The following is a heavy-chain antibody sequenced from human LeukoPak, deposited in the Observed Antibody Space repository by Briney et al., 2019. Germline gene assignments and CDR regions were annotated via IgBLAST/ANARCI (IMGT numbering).Heavy chain of an antibody. J-gene: IGHJ4*02. CDR2: IYTSGST. Sequence: SETLSLTCTVSGGSLSSTRYYWGWIRQSPVEGLEWIGRIYTSGSTNYNPSLKSRVTISGDTSKNQFSLRLSSVTAADTAVYYCARASYSYDINGWVPFDYWGQGTLVTVSS. D-gene: IGHD3-22*01. CDR3: ARASYSYDINGWVPFDY. CDR1: GGSLSSTRYY. V-gene: IGHV4-61*02.